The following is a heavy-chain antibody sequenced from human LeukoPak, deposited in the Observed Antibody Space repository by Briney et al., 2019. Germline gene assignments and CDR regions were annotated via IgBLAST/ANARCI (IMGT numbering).Heavy chain of an antibody. V-gene: IGHV4-59*02. CDR3: ARDRAAAGTEFDY. CDR2: IFYTGST. Sequence: SETLSLTCTVSGGSVSSYYWSWIRQPPGKGLEWIGYIFYTGSTKSNPSLNSRATISVGTSKNQFSLRLSSVTAADTAVYYCARDRAAAGTEFDYWGQGTLVTVSS. J-gene: IGHJ4*02. D-gene: IGHD6-13*01. CDR1: GGSVSSYY.